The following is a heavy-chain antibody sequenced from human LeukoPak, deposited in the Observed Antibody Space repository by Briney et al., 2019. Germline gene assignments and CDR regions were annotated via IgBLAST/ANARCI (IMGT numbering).Heavy chain of an antibody. D-gene: IGHD6-13*01. Sequence: PSETLSLTCTVSGGSISSSNYYWGWIRQPPGKGLEWIGYIYYSGSTYYNPSLKSRVTISVDTSKNQFSLKLSSVTAADTAVYYCAREPRGYSSSCLDYWGQGTLVTVSS. CDR2: IYYSGST. CDR3: AREPRGYSSSCLDY. CDR1: GGSISSSNYY. J-gene: IGHJ4*02. V-gene: IGHV4-61*05.